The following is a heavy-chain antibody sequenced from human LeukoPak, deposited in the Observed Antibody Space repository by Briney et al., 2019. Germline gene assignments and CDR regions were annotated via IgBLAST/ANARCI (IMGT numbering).Heavy chain of an antibody. J-gene: IGHJ4*02. Sequence: GGSLRLSCAASGFTFSGSVMHWVRQASGKGLEWVGRIRSKANNYATAYAASVQGRFTISRDDSKNTAYLQMNSLKTEDTAVYYSTSRWELSEDCWGQGTLVTVSS. CDR2: IRSKANNYAT. D-gene: IGHD1-26*01. CDR1: GFTFSGSV. V-gene: IGHV3-73*01. CDR3: TSRWELSEDC.